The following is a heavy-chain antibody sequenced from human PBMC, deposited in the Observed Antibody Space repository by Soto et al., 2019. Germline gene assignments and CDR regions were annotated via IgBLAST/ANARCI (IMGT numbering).Heavy chain of an antibody. J-gene: IGHJ6*02. CDR3: ARDLTSDMVATIIIQDPLLSHGRDV. V-gene: IGHV1-46*01. CDR1: GYTFTSYY. D-gene: IGHD5-12*01. Sequence: GASVKVSCKASGYTFTSYYMHWVRQAPGQGLEWMGIINPSGGSTSYAQKFQGRVTMTRDTSTSTVYMELSSLRSEDTAVYYCARDLTSDMVATIIIQDPLLSHGRDVWGQGTRVTVPS. CDR2: INPSGGST.